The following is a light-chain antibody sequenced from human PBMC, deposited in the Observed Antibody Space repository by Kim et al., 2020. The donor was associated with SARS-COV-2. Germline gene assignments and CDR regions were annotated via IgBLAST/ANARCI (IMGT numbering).Light chain of an antibody. J-gene: IGKJ1*01. V-gene: IGKV3-15*01. Sequence: EIVMTQSPATLSVSPGERATLSCRASQSVSSNLAWYQQKPGQAPRLLIYGASTRATGIPVRFSGSGSGTEFTLTINSLQSEDFAVYYCQQYNNLWTFGQGTKVDIK. CDR1: QSVSSN. CDR3: QQYNNLWT. CDR2: GAS.